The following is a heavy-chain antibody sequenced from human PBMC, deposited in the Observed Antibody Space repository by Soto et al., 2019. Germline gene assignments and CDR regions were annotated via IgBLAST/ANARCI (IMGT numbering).Heavy chain of an antibody. Sequence: SETLSLTCTVSGGSISSYYLSWIRQPPGKGLEWIGYIYYSGSTNYNPSLKGRVTISVDTSKNQFSLKLSSVTAADTAVYYCARCPGDGYNRRPYYYYYYGMDVWGQGTTVTVSS. CDR2: IYYSGST. V-gene: IGHV4-59*01. D-gene: IGHD5-12*01. CDR3: ARCPGDGYNRRPYYYYYYGMDV. J-gene: IGHJ6*02. CDR1: GGSISSYY.